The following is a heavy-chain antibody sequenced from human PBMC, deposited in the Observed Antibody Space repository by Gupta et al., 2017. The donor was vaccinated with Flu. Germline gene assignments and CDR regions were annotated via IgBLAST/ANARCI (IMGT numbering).Heavy chain of an antibody. Sequence: VKGRFTISRDDSKNTLYLQMNSLKTEDTAVYYCTTLTSIAARWQADYWGQGTLVTVSS. V-gene: IGHV3-15*01. D-gene: IGHD6-6*01. J-gene: IGHJ4*02. CDR3: TTLTSIAARWQADY.